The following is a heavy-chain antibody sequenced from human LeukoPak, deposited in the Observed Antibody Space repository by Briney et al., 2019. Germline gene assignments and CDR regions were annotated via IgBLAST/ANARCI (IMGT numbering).Heavy chain of an antibody. D-gene: IGHD2-8*01. V-gene: IGHV1-18*01. CDR2: ISAYNGNT. CDR3: ARAYCTNGVCYYGDIDY. CDR1: GYTFTSYG. Sequence: ASVKVSCKASGYTFTSYGISWVRQATGQGLEWMGWISAYNGNTNYAQKLQGRVTMTTDTSTSTAYMELRSLRSDDTAVYYCARAYCTNGVCYYGDIDYWGQGTLVTVSS. J-gene: IGHJ4*02.